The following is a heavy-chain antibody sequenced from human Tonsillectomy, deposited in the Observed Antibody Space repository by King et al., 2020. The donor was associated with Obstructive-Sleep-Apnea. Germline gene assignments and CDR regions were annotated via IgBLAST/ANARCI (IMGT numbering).Heavy chain of an antibody. V-gene: IGHV4-4*07. CDR3: ARERLSPPYPYYFDY. Sequence: QLQESGPGLVKPSETLSLTCTVSGGSISTYYWSWIRQPAGKGLEWIGRIYTSGSTNYNPSLKSRVNFSVDTSKNQFSLKLSSVTAADTAVNSCARERLSPPYPYYFDYWGQGTLVTVSS. J-gene: IGHJ4*02. CDR1: GGSISTYY. D-gene: IGHD2/OR15-2a*01. CDR2: IYTSGST.